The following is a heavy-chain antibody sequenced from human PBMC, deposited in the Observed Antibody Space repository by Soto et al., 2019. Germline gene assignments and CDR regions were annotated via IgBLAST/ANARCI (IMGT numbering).Heavy chain of an antibody. D-gene: IGHD5-12*01. J-gene: IGHJ6*02. Sequence: GESLKISCKGSGYSFTKYWIGWVRQMPGKGLEWMAIIYPDESDTRYSPSFQGQVTISADKSISTAYLQWSSLKASDTAMYYCLRMGFRGVGYLSYYYFGMDIWGQGTTVTVSS. CDR1: GYSFTKYW. CDR2: IYPDESDT. CDR3: LRMGFRGVGYLSYYYFGMDI. V-gene: IGHV5-51*01.